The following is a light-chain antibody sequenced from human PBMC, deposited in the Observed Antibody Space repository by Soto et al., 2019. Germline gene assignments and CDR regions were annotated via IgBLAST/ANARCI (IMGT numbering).Light chain of an antibody. J-gene: IGKJ2*01. CDR3: QQYASSSYT. CDR1: RSVSSTY. V-gene: IGKV3-20*01. Sequence: EIVLTQSPGTLSLSPGERATLSCRASRSVSSTYLAWYQQRPGQAPRVLMFGASSRATGIPDRFSGSGSGTDFTLTISRLEPEDSAVYYCQQYASSSYTFGQGTKLEI. CDR2: GAS.